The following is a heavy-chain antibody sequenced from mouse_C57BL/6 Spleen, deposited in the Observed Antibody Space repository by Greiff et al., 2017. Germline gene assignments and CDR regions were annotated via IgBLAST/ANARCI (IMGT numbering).Heavy chain of an antibody. CDR1: GYAFSSYW. V-gene: IGHV1-80*01. J-gene: IGHJ4*01. CDR3: ARRVTTVVTRGYYAMDY. D-gene: IGHD1-1*01. CDR2: IYPGDGDT. Sequence: VQLQESGAELVKPGASVKISCKASGYAFSSYWMNWVKQRPGKGLEWIGQIYPGDGDTNYNGKFKGKATLTADKSSSTAYMQLSSLTSEDSAVYFCARRVTTVVTRGYYAMDYWGQGTSVTVSS.